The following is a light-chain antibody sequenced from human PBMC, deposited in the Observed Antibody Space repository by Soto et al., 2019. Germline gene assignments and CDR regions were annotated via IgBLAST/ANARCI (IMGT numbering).Light chain of an antibody. V-gene: IGKV1-33*01. CDR3: QQYNTYST. CDR1: QDITMY. J-gene: IGKJ5*01. CDR2: DAS. Sequence: DIQMTQSPSSLSASVGDRVTITCQASQDITMYLNWYQQKPGKAPKPLIYDASTLKTGVPSRFSGSGSGSEFNFTITGLQPDDFATYFCQQYNTYSTFGQGTRLEIK.